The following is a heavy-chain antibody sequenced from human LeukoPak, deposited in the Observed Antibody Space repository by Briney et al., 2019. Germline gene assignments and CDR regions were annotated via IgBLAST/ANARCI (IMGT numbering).Heavy chain of an antibody. CDR3: AARNY. CDR2: IYSRGAT. CDR1: GFIVSNNY. J-gene: IGHJ4*02. D-gene: IGHD1-14*01. Sequence: GGSLRLSCAASGFIVSNNYMSWVRQAPGKGLEGVSVIYSRGATSYADSVKGRFTISRDNSKNTLYLQMNSLRVEDTAVYYCAARNYWSQGTLVTVSS. V-gene: IGHV3-53*01.